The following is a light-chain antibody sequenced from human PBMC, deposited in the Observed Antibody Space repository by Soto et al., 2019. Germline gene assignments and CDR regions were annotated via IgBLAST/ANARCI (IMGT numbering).Light chain of an antibody. J-gene: IGKJ4*01. CDR2: GAS. CDR1: QSVSSK. Sequence: EIVMTQSPATLSVSPGERATLSCRASQSVSSKLAWYQQKPGQAPRLLIYGASTRATGIPARFSGSGSGTEFTLTISSLQSEDFAVYYCQQYANWPLTFGGGTKVDIK. CDR3: QQYANWPLT. V-gene: IGKV3-15*01.